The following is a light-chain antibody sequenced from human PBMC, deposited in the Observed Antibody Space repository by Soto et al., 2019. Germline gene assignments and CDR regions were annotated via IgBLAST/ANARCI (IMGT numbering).Light chain of an antibody. J-gene: IGLJ1*01. CDR2: DDN. V-gene: IGLV1-51*01. Sequence: QSVLTQPPSVSAAPGQKVTVSCSGSSSNIGGNSVSWYQQLPGTAPKLLIYDDNKRPSGIPDRFSGSKSGTSATLGITGFQTGDEADYYCGSWDSSLSAYVFGTGTKV. CDR3: GSWDSSLSAYV. CDR1: SSNIGGNS.